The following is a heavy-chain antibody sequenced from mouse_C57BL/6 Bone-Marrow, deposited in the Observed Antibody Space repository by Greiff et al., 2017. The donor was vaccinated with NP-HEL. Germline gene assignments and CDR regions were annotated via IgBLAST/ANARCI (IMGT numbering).Heavy chain of an antibody. J-gene: IGHJ3*01. V-gene: IGHV1-82*01. Sequence: QVQLQQSGPELVKPGASVKISCKASGYAFSSSWMHWVKQRPGQGLEWIGRIYPGDGDTNYNGKFKGTATLTADNSSSTAYMQLSSRTSEYAAVDFCARGGDYGSSSGFAYWGQGTLVTVSA. CDR1: GYAFSSSW. CDR2: IYPGDGDT. CDR3: ARGGDYGSSSGFAY. D-gene: IGHD1-1*01.